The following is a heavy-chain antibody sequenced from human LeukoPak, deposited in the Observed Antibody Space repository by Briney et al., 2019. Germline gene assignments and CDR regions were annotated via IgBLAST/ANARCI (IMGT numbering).Heavy chain of an antibody. D-gene: IGHD5-18*01. CDR3: ARPNPPWRGYSYGYPDAFDI. V-gene: IGHV3-48*03. J-gene: IGHJ3*02. CDR1: GFTFSSYE. CDR2: ISSSGSTI. Sequence: PGGTLRLSCAASGFTFSSYEMNWVRQAPGKGLEWVSYISSSGSTIYYADSVKGRFTISRDNAKNSLYLQMNSLRAEDTAVYYCARPNPPWRGYSYGYPDAFDIWGQGTMVTVSS.